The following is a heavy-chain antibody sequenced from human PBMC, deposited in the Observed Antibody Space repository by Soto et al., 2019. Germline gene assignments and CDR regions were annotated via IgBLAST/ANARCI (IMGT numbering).Heavy chain of an antibody. CDR3: ARRSLDYDILTGYPPSGESFDY. D-gene: IGHD3-9*01. CDR1: GYSFTSYW. CDR2: IDPSDSYT. V-gene: IGHV5-10-1*01. J-gene: IGHJ4*02. Sequence: PGESLKISCKGSGYSFTSYWISWVRQMPGKGLEWMGRIDPSDSYTNYSPSFQGHVTISADKSISTAYLQWSSLKASDTAMYYCARRSLDYDILTGYPPSGESFDYWGQGTLVTVS.